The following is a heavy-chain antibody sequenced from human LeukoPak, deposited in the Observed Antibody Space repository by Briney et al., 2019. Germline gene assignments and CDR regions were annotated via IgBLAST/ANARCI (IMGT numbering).Heavy chain of an antibody. V-gene: IGHV1-2*02. CDR2: INPNNGDT. Sequence: GASVKVSCKASGYTFTAQYMHLVRQAPGQGLEWMGWINPNNGDTKYAQSFLGRVTMTRDTSTTTAYLELRSLRSDDTAVYFCASYPRNIPTPPFDYWGQGTLVTVSS. CDR3: ASYPRNIPTPPFDY. D-gene: IGHD2-21*01. J-gene: IGHJ4*02. CDR1: GYTFTAQY.